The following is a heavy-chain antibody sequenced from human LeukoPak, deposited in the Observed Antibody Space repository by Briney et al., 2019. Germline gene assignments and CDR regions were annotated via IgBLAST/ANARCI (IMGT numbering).Heavy chain of an antibody. J-gene: IGHJ5*02. V-gene: IGHV4-39*01. Sequence: SETLSLTCTVSGGSISSSSYYWGWIRQPPGKGLEWIGSIYYTGSTNYNPSLKSRVTISVGTSKTQFSLKLNSVTAADTAVYYCARHLGGPGVGWFDPWGQGTLVTVSS. CDR3: ARHLGGPGVGWFDP. CDR1: GGSISSSSYY. CDR2: IYYTGST. D-gene: IGHD3-16*01.